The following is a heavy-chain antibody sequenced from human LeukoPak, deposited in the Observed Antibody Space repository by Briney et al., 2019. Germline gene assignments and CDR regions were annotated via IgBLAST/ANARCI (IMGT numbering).Heavy chain of an antibody. J-gene: IGHJ4*02. D-gene: IGHD6-19*01. CDR1: GFTFSSSA. CDR3: ARDLYGSGWYEVCDY. V-gene: IGHV3-23*01. Sequence: GGSLRLSCAASGFTFSSSAMSWVRQASGKGLEWVSAISNNGGYTYYADSVQGRFTISRDNSKNTLYLQMNSLRAEDTAVYYCARDLYGSGWYEVCDYWGQGTLVTVSS. CDR2: ISNNGGYT.